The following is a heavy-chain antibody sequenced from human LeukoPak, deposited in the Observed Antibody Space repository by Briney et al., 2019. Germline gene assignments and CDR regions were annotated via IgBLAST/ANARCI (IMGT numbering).Heavy chain of an antibody. CDR2: VYHSGTT. D-gene: IGHD6-19*01. CDR3: AAYSSGWYGSPFDS. Sequence: SETLSLTCNVSGGSISSTSYYWAWIRQPPGKGLEWIGSVYHSGTTYYNPSLKSRITISADTSSNQFSLKLSSVTATDTALYYCAAYSSGWYGSPFDSWGHGTLVIVSS. J-gene: IGHJ4*03. CDR1: GGSISSTSYY. V-gene: IGHV4-39*01.